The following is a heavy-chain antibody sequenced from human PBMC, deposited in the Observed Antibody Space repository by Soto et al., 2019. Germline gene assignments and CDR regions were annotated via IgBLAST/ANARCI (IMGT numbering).Heavy chain of an antibody. CDR2: ISAYNGDT. CDR3: ARDRAIFGVVFDY. J-gene: IGHJ4*02. D-gene: IGHD3-3*01. CDR1: GYDFTDYN. V-gene: IGHV1-18*01. Sequence: ASVKVSCKASGYDFTDYNINWVRQAPGQGLEWMGWISAYNGDTNYAEKFQGRVTMTTDTATSTSYMELRSLRSDDPAVYYCARDRAIFGVVFDYWGQGTLVTVSS.